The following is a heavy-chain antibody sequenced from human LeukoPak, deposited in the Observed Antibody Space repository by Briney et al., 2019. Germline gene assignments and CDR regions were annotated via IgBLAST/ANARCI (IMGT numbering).Heavy chain of an antibody. Sequence: GGSLRLSCAASGFTFSSYGMHWVRQAPGKGLEWVAFIRYDGSNAYYADSVKGRFTISRDNSKNTLCLQMNSLRAEDTAVYYCAKALHGSGLNLFDYWGQGTLVTVSS. V-gene: IGHV3-30*02. CDR1: GFTFSSYG. D-gene: IGHD3-10*01. CDR3: AKALHGSGLNLFDY. J-gene: IGHJ4*02. CDR2: IRYDGSNA.